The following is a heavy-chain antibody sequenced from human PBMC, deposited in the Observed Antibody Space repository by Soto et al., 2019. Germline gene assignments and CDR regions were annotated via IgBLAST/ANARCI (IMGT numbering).Heavy chain of an antibody. D-gene: IGHD1-26*01. Sequence: GGSLRLSCAASGFTFSSYGMHWVRQAPGKGLEWVAVISYDGSNKYYADSVKGRFTISRDNSKNTLYLQMNSLRAEDTAVYYCAKDPLQWELRPYYFDYWGQGTLVTVSS. CDR3: AKDPLQWELRPYYFDY. J-gene: IGHJ4*02. CDR1: GFTFSSYG. V-gene: IGHV3-30*18. CDR2: ISYDGSNK.